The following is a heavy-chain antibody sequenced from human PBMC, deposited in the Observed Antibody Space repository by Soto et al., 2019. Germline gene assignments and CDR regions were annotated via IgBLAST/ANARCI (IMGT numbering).Heavy chain of an antibody. D-gene: IGHD6-19*01. V-gene: IGHV1-69*13. Sequence: ASVKVSCKASGDTFSSHAISWVRQAPGQGLEWMGGIIPIFGTANYAQKFQGRVTITADESTSTAYMELSSLRSEDTAVYYCAREYSSGWPDYRYYYYGMDVWGQGTTVTVSS. CDR3: AREYSSGWPDYRYYYYGMDV. J-gene: IGHJ6*02. CDR2: IIPIFGTA. CDR1: GDTFSSHA.